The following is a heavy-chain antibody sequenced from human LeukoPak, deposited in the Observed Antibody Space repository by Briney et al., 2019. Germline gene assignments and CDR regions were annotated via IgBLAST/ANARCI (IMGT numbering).Heavy chain of an antibody. CDR1: GFTFDDYG. CDR3: ARDPTYYYDSTREGYGMDV. Sequence: GSLRLSCAASGFTFDDYGMSWVRQAPGKGLEWVSGIKWNGGSTGYADSVKGRFTISRDNAKNSLYLQMNSLRAEDTALYYCARDPTYYYDSTREGYGMDVWGQGTTVTVSS. V-gene: IGHV3-20*04. D-gene: IGHD3-22*01. J-gene: IGHJ6*02. CDR2: IKWNGGST.